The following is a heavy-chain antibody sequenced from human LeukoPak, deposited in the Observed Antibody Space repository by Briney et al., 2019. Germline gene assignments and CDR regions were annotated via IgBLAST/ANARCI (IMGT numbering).Heavy chain of an antibody. CDR3: AKDMSASGFGSFQH. CDR1: GFTFDDYA. CDR2: ISWNSGSI. D-gene: IGHD5-12*01. V-gene: IGHV3-9*01. Sequence: GGSLRLSCAASGFTFDDYAMHWVRQAPGKGLEWVSGISWNSGSIGYADSVKGRFTISRDNAKNSLYLQMNSLRAEDTALYYCAKDMSASGFGSFQHWGQGTPVTVSS. J-gene: IGHJ1*01.